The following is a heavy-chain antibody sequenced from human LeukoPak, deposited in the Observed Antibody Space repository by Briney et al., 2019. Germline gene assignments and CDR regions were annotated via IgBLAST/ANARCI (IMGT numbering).Heavy chain of an antibody. Sequence: GGSLRLSCAASGFTFSSYGMHWVRQAPGKGLEWVAVIWYDGSNKYYADSVKGRFTIPRDNSKNTLYLQMNSLRAEDTAVYYCAKDRGYDRYYFDYWGQGTLVTVSS. CDR1: GFTFSSYG. D-gene: IGHD3-10*01. CDR2: IWYDGSNK. J-gene: IGHJ4*02. V-gene: IGHV3-33*06. CDR3: AKDRGYDRYYFDY.